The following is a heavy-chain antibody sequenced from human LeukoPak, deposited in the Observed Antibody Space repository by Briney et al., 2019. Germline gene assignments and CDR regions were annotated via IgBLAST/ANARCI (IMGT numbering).Heavy chain of an antibody. D-gene: IGHD2-15*01. CDR3: AKEMGYCTGGSCYRWFDS. Sequence: GGSLRLSCAASGFTFSSYSMSWVRQAPGKGPERLSYISTSSTTKYYADSVKGRFTFSRDDAKNSLSLQMNSLRADDTAVYYCAKEMGYCTGGSCYRWFDSWGQGTLVTVFS. J-gene: IGHJ5*01. CDR1: GFTFSSYS. V-gene: IGHV3-48*01. CDR2: ISTSSTTK.